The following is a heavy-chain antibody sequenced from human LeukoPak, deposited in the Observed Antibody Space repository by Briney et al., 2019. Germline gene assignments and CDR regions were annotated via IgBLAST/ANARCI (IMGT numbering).Heavy chain of an antibody. CDR1: GFSFSACA. D-gene: IGHD6-13*01. Sequence: GGSLRLSCAASGFSFSACAMYWVRQAPGKGPEWVALIRYDGINKYYGDSVKGRFTISRDNSKNMLYLQMNSLRAEGTAVYYCVKTGSGWYGDYWGQGARVTVSS. CDR2: IRYDGINK. CDR3: VKTGSGWYGDY. V-gene: IGHV3-30*02. J-gene: IGHJ4*02.